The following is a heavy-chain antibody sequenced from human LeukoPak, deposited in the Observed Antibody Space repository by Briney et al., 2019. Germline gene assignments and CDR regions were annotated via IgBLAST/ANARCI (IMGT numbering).Heavy chain of an antibody. V-gene: IGHV5-51*01. CDR2: INPGDSDT. J-gene: IGHJ6*03. CDR1: GYNFTSYW. D-gene: IGHD6-13*01. CDR3: ARLAIAAAGDMEV. Sequence: GESLKISCKVSGYNFTSYWIGWVRQMPGKGLEWLGIINPGDSDTRYSPSFQSQVTTSADKTISTAYLQWSSLKASDTAMYYCARLAIAAAGDMEVWGKGDTVTVSS.